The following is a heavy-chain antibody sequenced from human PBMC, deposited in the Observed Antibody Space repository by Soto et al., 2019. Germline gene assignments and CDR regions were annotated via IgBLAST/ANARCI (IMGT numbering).Heavy chain of an antibody. D-gene: IGHD3-10*01. J-gene: IGHJ6*02. CDR3: ARDLVTMVRGARMDV. CDR1: GGTFSSYT. V-gene: IGHV1-69*08. Sequence: QVQLVQSGAEVKKPGSSVKVPCKASGGTFSSYTISWVRQAPGQGLEWMGRIIPILGIANYAQKFQGRVTITADKSTSTAYMELSSLRSEDTAVYYCARDLVTMVRGARMDVWGQGTTVTVSS. CDR2: IIPILGIA.